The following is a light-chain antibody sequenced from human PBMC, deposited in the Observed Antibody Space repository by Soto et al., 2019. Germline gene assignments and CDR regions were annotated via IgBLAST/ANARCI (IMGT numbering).Light chain of an antibody. V-gene: IGLV1-40*01. CDR3: QSYDSSLSV. J-gene: IGLJ1*01. Sequence: QSVLTQPPSVSGAPGQRVTISCTGSSSNIGAGYDVHWYQQLPGTAPKLLIYGNSNRPSGVPDRSSGSKSGTSASLAITGLQAEDEADYYCQSYDSSLSVFGTGTKVTVL. CDR2: GNS. CDR1: SSNIGAGYD.